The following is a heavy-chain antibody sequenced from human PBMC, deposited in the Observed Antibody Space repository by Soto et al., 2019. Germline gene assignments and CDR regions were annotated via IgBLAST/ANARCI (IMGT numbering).Heavy chain of an antibody. D-gene: IGHD2-15*01. CDR2: IKQDGSEN. CDR1: GFTFSSYW. V-gene: IGHV3-7*01. J-gene: IGHJ1*01. CDR3: ARVGPGYCSGGSCLAEYFQH. Sequence: GGSLRLSCAASGFTFSSYWMSWVRQAPGKGLEWVANIKQDGSENYYVDSVKGRFTISRDNAKNSLYLQMNSLRAEDTAVYYCARVGPGYCSGGSCLAEYFQHWGQGTLVTVSS.